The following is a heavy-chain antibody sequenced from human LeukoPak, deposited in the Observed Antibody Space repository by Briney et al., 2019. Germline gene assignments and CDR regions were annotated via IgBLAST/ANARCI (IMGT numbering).Heavy chain of an antibody. D-gene: IGHD3-22*01. CDR1: GYSFTSYW. CDR3: ARRTYYYDSSGYGDFDY. V-gene: IGHV5-51*01. CDR2: IYPGDSDT. Sequence: GESLKISCKGSGYSFTSYWLGWVRQMPGKGLEWMGIIYPGDSDTRYSPSFQGHVTISADKSISTASLQWSSLKASNTAMYYCARRTYYYDSSGYGDFDYWGQGTLVTVSS. J-gene: IGHJ4*02.